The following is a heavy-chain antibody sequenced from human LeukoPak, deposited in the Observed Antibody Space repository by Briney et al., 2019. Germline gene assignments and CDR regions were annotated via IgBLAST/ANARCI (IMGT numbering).Heavy chain of an antibody. CDR1: GYTFTSYG. CDR3: ARVPDDYGDSTFYYYYYYMDA. CDR2: ISAYNGNT. Sequence: ASVKVSCKASGYTFTSYGISWVRQAPGQGLEWMGWISAYNGNTNYAQKLQGRVTMTTDTSTSTAYMELRSLRSDDTAVYYCARVPDDYGDSTFYYYYYYMDAWGKGTTVTISS. V-gene: IGHV1-18*01. D-gene: IGHD4-17*01. J-gene: IGHJ6*03.